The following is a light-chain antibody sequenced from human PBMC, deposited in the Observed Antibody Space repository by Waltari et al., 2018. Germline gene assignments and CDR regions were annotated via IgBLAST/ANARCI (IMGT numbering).Light chain of an antibody. CDR3: SSYTSSSTRV. V-gene: IGLV2-14*03. Sequence: QSALTQPASVSGSPGQSITISCTGTSSDVGGYNYVSWYQHHPGKAPKLMIYDVRNRPSGVSKRFSGSKSGNTASLTISGLQAEDEADYYCSSYTSSSTRVFGGGTKLTVL. CDR1: SSDVGGYNY. J-gene: IGLJ2*01. CDR2: DVR.